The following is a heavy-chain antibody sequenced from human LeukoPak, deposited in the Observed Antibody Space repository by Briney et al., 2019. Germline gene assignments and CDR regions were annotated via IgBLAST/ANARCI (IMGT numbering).Heavy chain of an antibody. V-gene: IGHV1-24*01. D-gene: IGHD6-13*01. CDR1: GFTFSSYA. Sequence: GGSLRLSCAASGFTFSSYAMHWVRQAPGKGLEWMGGFDPEDGETIYAQKFQGRVTMTEDTSTDTAYMELSSLRSEDTAVYYCAIRRDSSSWYKIWFDPWGQGTPVTVSS. CDR2: FDPEDGET. J-gene: IGHJ5*02. CDR3: AIRRDSSSWYKIWFDP.